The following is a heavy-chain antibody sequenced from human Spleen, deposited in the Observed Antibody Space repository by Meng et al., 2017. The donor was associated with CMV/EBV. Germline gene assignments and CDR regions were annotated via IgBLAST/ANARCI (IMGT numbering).Heavy chain of an antibody. Sequence: GESLKISCAASGFTFSSYWMSWVRQAPGKGLEWVANIKQDGSETYYVDSVKGRFTISRDNAKNSLYLQMNSLRAEDTAVYYCARGTYYDFWSGPLDIWGQGTMVTVSS. D-gene: IGHD3-3*01. CDR1: GFTFSSYW. CDR3: ARGTYYDFWSGPLDI. CDR2: IKQDGSET. V-gene: IGHV3-7*04. J-gene: IGHJ3*02.